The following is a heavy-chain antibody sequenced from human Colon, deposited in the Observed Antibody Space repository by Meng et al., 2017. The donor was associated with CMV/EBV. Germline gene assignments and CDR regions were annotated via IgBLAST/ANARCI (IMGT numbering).Heavy chain of an antibody. CDR3: ARDSTALPLYYFDY. Sequence: GGSLRLSCGASGFTFDSYAIHWVRQAPGKGLEWVAVVSYHGTNKNYADSVKGRFTISRDNSKNTVYLQMYSLRTEDTAVYYCARDSTALPLYYFDYWGQGTLVTVSS. CDR2: VSYHGTNK. V-gene: IGHV3-30*04. CDR1: GFTFDSYA. J-gene: IGHJ4*02.